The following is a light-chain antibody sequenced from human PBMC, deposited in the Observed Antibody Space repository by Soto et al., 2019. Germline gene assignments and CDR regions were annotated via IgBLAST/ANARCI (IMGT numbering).Light chain of an antibody. CDR1: QCISNY. Sequence: DVQMTQSPSSLSASVGDRVTITSRASQCISNYLAWYQHKPGKVPKLLIYPASTLQSGVPSRFSGSGSGTDFTLTISSLQPEDVATYYCQKYNSAPLTFGGGTKVDI. CDR2: PAS. CDR3: QKYNSAPLT. J-gene: IGKJ4*01. V-gene: IGKV1-27*01.